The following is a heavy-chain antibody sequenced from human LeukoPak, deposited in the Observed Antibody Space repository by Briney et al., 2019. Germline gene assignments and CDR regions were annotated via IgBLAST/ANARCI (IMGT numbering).Heavy chain of an antibody. D-gene: IGHD2-2*01. CDR2: IYYSGST. V-gene: IGHV4-39*07. CDR1: GGSISSSSYY. CDR3: ARGGSIPAAMPVDY. Sequence: KTSETLSLTCTVSGGSISSSSYYWGWIRQPPGKGLEWIGSIYYSGSTYYNPSLKSRVTISVDTSKNQFSLKLSSVTAEDTAVYYCARGGSIPAAMPVDYWGQGTLVTVSS. J-gene: IGHJ4*02.